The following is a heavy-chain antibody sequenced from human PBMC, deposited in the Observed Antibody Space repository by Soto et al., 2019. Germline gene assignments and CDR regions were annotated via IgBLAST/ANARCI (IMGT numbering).Heavy chain of an antibody. CDR3: ARLEVGSGSLDY. CDR1: GGSISSSIW. V-gene: IGHV4-4*03. J-gene: IGHJ4*02. Sequence: QVQLQESGPGLVKPPGTLSLTCAVSGGSISSSIWWSWVRLPPGKGLEWIGEIYHSGTTNYKPSHKSRVTNSVHKSKIQFSVKMSSLTAADTAVYYCARLEVGSGSLDYWGQGPLVTVFS. CDR2: IYHSGTT. D-gene: IGHD3-10*01.